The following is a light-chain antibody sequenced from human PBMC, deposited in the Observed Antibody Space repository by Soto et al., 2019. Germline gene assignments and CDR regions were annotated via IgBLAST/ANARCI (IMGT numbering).Light chain of an antibody. J-gene: IGKJ3*01. CDR2: GAS. CDR1: QSVSRSY. CDR3: QQRSNWPPRFT. V-gene: IGKV3D-20*02. Sequence: EIVMTQSPATLSVSPGERATLSCRASQSVSRSYLAWYRQKPGQAPRLLIYGASTRATGIPARFSGSGSGTDFTLTISSLEPEDFAVYYCQQRSNWPPRFTYGPGTKVDIK.